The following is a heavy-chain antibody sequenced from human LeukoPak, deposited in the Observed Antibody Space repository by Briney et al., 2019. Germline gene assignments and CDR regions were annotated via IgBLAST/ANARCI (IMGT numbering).Heavy chain of an antibody. Sequence: GGSLRLSCAASGFTFSSYSMNWVRQAPGKGLEWVSYITGSGRSKHYADSVKGRFTISRDNAKHSLYLQMNSLRVEDTAVYYCATKVVGTSHYSHWGQGTLVTVSS. CDR3: ATKVVGTSHYSH. J-gene: IGHJ4*02. CDR2: ITGSGRSK. CDR1: GFTFSSYS. D-gene: IGHD6-19*01. V-gene: IGHV3-48*04.